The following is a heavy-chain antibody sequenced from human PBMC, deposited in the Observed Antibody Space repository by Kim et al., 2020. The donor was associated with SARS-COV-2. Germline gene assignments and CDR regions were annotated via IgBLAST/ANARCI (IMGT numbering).Heavy chain of an antibody. V-gene: IGHV4-39*01. J-gene: IGHJ2*01. Sequence: TSPNPSLKGRAPISVDTSKNQFSLRLSSVTAADAAVYYCARHLRNWYFDLWGRGTLVTVSS. CDR3: ARHLRNWYFDL. CDR2: T.